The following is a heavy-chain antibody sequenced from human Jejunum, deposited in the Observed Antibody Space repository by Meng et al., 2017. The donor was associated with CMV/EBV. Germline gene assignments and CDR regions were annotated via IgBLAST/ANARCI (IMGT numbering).Heavy chain of an antibody. CDR1: GFTFSNFP. Sequence: AASGFTFSNFPLPWVRQAPGKGLEWVAVISYDESDQYYADSVKGRFTISRDYSKNTLYLQMNSLRGDDTAVYYCARENDYNNYFDLWGQGTLVTVSS. V-gene: IGHV3-30*01. CDR2: ISYDESDQ. CDR3: ARENDYNNYFDL. D-gene: IGHD5-24*01. J-gene: IGHJ4*02.